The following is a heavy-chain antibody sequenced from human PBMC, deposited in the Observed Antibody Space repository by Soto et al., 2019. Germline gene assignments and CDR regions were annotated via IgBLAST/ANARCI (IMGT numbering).Heavy chain of an antibody. V-gene: IGHV3-7*01. J-gene: IGHJ3*02. CDR2: IKQDASEK. CDR3: VIVVVVADTGAFDI. Sequence: PGGSLRLSCAASGLTFSSYWMTWVRQAPGKGLEWVAGIKQDASEKQYVDSVKGQFTISRDNARNSLYLQMNSLRAEDTAVYYCVIVVVVADTGAFDIWGQGTMVTV. D-gene: IGHD2-15*01. CDR1: GLTFSSYW.